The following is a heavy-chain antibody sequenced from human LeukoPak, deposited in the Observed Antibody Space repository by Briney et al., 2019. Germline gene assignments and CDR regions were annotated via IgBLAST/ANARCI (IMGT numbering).Heavy chain of an antibody. CDR2: INTVSSYI. J-gene: IGHJ4*02. CDR3: ARLRRNTDSSGFFYYYDY. D-gene: IGHD3-22*01. V-gene: IGHV3-21*06. Sequence: GGSLRLSCAASGFSFSSYSFNWVRQAPGKGLEWVSSINTVSSYIYYADSLKGLFTSSRDNAKNSVYLQMDSLRAEDSAVYYCARLRRNTDSSGFFYYYDYWGQGTLVTVSS. CDR1: GFSFSSYS.